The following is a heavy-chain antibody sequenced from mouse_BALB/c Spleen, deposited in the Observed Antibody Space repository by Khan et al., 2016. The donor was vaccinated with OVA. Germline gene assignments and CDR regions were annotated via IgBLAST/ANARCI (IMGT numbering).Heavy chain of an antibody. V-gene: IGHV1S41*01. J-gene: IGHJ4*01. Sequence: DLVKPGASVKLSCKASGYTFTSYWINWIKQRPGQGLEWIGRIGPGSSNAYYNDMFKDKATLTVDTSSNTAYIQLSSLSSEDSAGYFWARENYYGRSCYAMDYWGQGTSVTVSA. CDR3: ARENYYGRSCYAMDY. D-gene: IGHD1-1*01. CDR1: GYTFTSYW. CDR2: IGPGSSNA.